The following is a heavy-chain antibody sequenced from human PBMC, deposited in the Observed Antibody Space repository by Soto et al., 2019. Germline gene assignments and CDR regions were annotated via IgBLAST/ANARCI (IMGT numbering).Heavy chain of an antibody. V-gene: IGHV3-23*01. CDR3: AKRGPNSQFDY. D-gene: IGHD2-21*01. CDR2: ISGNGDFT. CDR1: GFTFSNHG. Sequence: LRLSCAASGFTFSNHGMSWVRQAPGKGLEWVSVISGNGDFTYYIDSVKGRFTISRDNSKNTLYLQMNSLRAEDTAIYYCAKRGPNSQFDYWGQGTLVTVSS. J-gene: IGHJ4*02.